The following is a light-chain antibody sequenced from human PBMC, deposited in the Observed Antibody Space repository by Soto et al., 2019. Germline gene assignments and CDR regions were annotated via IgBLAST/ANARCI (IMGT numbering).Light chain of an antibody. Sequence: EIVLTQSPGTLSLSPGERATLSCRASQSVSNNYLAWYQQKPGQAPRLPIYGASSRATGIPDRFSGSGSGTDFTLTISRLQPEDFAVYYCQQYGSSRWTFGQGTKVDIK. CDR2: GAS. V-gene: IGKV3-20*01. CDR3: QQYGSSRWT. J-gene: IGKJ1*01. CDR1: QSVSNNY.